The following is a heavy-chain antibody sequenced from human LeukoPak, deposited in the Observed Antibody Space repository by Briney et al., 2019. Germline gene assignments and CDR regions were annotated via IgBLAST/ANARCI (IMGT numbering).Heavy chain of an antibody. D-gene: IGHD5-18*01. CDR3: ARGGRGYSYGFGY. Sequence: GGSLRLSCAASGFTVSSNYMSWVRQAPGKGLKWVSVIYSGGSTYYADSVKGRFTISRDNSKNTLYLQMNSLRAEDTAVYYCARGGRGYSYGFGYWGQGTLVTVSS. CDR1: GFTVSSNY. V-gene: IGHV3-66*01. CDR2: IYSGGST. J-gene: IGHJ4*02.